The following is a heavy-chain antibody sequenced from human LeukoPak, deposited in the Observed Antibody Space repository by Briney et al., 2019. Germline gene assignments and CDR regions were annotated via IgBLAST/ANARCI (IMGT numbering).Heavy chain of an antibody. V-gene: IGHV1-69*13. CDR2: IIPIFGTA. CDR1: GGTFSSYA. Sequence: GASVKVSCKASGGTFSSYAISWVRQAPGQGLEWMGGIIPIFGTANYAQKFQGRGTITADESTSTAYMELSSQRSEDTAVYYCAREGTYDSSGYMALTFDYWGQGTLVTVSS. J-gene: IGHJ4*02. CDR3: AREGTYDSSGYMALTFDY. D-gene: IGHD3-22*01.